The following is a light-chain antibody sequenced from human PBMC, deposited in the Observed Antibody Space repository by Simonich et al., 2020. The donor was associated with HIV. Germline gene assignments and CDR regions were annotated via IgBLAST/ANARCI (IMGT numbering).Light chain of an antibody. V-gene: IGKV3-15*01. CDR1: QIISTN. Sequence: EIVMTQSPATLSVSPGEKATLSCRASQIISTNLAWYQQKPGQAPRLLMYDASTRATGIPARFTGSGSGTEFTLTINSMQSEDIAIFHCQQYDSWPYTFGQGTKLEIK. J-gene: IGKJ2*01. CDR2: DAS. CDR3: QQYDSWPYT.